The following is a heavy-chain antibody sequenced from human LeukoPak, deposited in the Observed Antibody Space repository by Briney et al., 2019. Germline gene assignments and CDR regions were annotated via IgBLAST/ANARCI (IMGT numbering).Heavy chain of an antibody. J-gene: IGHJ4*02. D-gene: IGHD6-19*01. V-gene: IGHV4-59*01. CDR2: IYYSGSA. CDR3: ARGDGWYFY. CDR1: GCSITSYY. Sequence: PSETLSLTCSVSGCSITSYYLSWIRQPPGKGLEWIGYIYYSGSANYNPSLKSRLTITVDTSKNQFSLKLNSVTAADTAVYYCARGDGWYFYWGQGTLVTVSS.